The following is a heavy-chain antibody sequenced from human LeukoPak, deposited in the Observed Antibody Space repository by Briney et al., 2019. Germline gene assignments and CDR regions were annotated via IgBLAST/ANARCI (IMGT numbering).Heavy chain of an antibody. D-gene: IGHD6-13*01. CDR3: ARPIGSSWYDTFDI. Sequence: ASVKVSCKASGYTFTSYDINWVRQATGQGLEWMGWMNPNSGNTGYAQKFQGRVTMTRNTSISTAYMELSSLRSEDTAVYYCARPIGSSWYDTFDIWGQGTMVTVSS. CDR1: GYTFTSYD. CDR2: MNPNSGNT. V-gene: IGHV1-8*01. J-gene: IGHJ3*02.